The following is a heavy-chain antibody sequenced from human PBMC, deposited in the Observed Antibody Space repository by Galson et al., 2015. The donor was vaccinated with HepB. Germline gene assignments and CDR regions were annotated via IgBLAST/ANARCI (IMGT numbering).Heavy chain of an antibody. Sequence: SLKLSCAASGFTFSSYGMHWVRQAPGKGLEWVAVISYDGSNKYYADSVKGRFTISRDNSKNKLYLQMNSLRAEDTAVYYCAKDSFPIPVGATGGGFDYWGQGTLVTVAS. V-gene: IGHV3-30*18. D-gene: IGHD1-26*01. CDR3: AKDSFPIPVGATGGGFDY. J-gene: IGHJ4*02. CDR2: ISYDGSNK. CDR1: GFTFSSYG.